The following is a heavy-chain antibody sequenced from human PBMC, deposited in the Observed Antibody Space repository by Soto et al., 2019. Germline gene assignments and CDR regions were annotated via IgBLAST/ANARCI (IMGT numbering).Heavy chain of an antibody. CDR1: GFNVNNHD. D-gene: IGHD3-10*01. J-gene: IGHJ5*01. Sequence: QLLESGGGFMQPGESLRLSCLGSGFNVNNHDLSWVRQAPGKGLEWVSSVRGRGGSTFYADSVKGRSTISRDNSETTVSLELSSVTVVVTSVYYCTNGSRFDPWGPGTQVTVSS. V-gene: IGHV3-23*01. CDR3: TNGSRFDP. CDR2: VRGRGGST.